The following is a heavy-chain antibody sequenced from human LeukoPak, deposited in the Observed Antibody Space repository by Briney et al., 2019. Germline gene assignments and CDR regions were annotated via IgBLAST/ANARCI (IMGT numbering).Heavy chain of an antibody. CDR2: INPNSGGT. V-gene: IGHV1-2*02. CDR3: ARGQYCSGGSCYLFDY. J-gene: IGHJ4*02. CDR1: GYTFTGYY. Sequence: GASVKVSCKASGYTFTGYYMHWVRQAPGQGLEWMGWINPNSGGTNYAQKFQGRVTMTRDTSISTAYMELSRLRSDDTAVYYCARGQYCSGGSCYLFDYWGQGTPVTVSS. D-gene: IGHD2-15*01.